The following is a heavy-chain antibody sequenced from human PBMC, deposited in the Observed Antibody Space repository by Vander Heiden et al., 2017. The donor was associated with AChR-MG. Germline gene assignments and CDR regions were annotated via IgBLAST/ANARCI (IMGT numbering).Heavy chain of an antibody. CDR2: ITGGGGST. D-gene: IGHD6-19*01. CDR1: GFTFSSYA. Sequence: VQLLESGGGLAQPGGSLRLSCAASGFTFSSYAMSWVRQAPGKGLKWVSAITGGGGSTFYADSVKGRFTISRDNSKNTLYLQMNSLRAEDTAVYYCAKRISGWYFADYWGQGTLVTVSS. V-gene: IGHV3-23*01. J-gene: IGHJ4*02. CDR3: AKRISGWYFADY.